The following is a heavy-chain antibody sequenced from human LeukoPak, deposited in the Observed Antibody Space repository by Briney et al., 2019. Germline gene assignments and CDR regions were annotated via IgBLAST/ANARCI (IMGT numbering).Heavy chain of an antibody. CDR1: GYTFTGYY. J-gene: IGHJ4*02. D-gene: IGHD4-17*01. CDR2: INPNSGGA. V-gene: IGHV1-2*02. CDR3: ARGADDYGDPYYFDY. Sequence: ASVKVSCKASGYTFTGYYMHWVRQAPGQGLEWMGWINPNSGGANYAQKFQGRVTMTTDTSTSTAYMELRSLRSDDTAVYYCARGADDYGDPYYFDYWGQGTLVTVSS.